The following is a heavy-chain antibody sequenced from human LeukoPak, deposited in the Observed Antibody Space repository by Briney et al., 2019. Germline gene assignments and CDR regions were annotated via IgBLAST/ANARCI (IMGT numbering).Heavy chain of an antibody. Sequence: PSGSLSLSCAASGFTFSSYAMSWVRQPPGKGLQWVSAISGIGGSTYYADSVKGRFTISRDNSKNTLYLQMNSLRAEDTAVYYCAKGDRDRSVDYWGQGTLVTVSS. CDR3: AKGDRDRSVDY. V-gene: IGHV3-23*01. D-gene: IGHD2-21*01. J-gene: IGHJ4*02. CDR2: ISGIGGST. CDR1: GFTFSSYA.